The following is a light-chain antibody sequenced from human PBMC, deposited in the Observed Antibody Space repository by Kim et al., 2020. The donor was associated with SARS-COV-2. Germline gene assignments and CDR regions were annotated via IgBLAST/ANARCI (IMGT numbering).Light chain of an antibody. J-gene: IGLJ1*01. CDR3: SSFTSSITYV. CDR2: DVS. CDR1: ISDVGGYNL. Sequence: QSALTQPASVSGSPGQSITISCTGTISDVGGYNLVSWYQQHPGNAPKLILSDVSNRPSGVSNRFSGSKPGNTASLTISGLQADDEADYYCSSFTSSITYVFGTGTKVTVL. V-gene: IGLV2-14*03.